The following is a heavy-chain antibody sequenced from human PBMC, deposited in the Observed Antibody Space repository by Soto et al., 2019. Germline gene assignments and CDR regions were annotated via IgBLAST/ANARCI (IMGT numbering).Heavy chain of an antibody. CDR3: ARIKLVEWFFINVDVYDMDV. Sequence: TGGSLRLSCVASGFSLGDYAVNWVRQAPGKGLEWVSFISSDSRTIYYADSVEGRFTVSRDNARNSVSLQMDSLRDEDAAVYYCARIKLVEWFFINVDVYDMDVWGQGTPVTVSS. V-gene: IGHV3-48*02. CDR2: ISSDSRTI. CDR1: GFSLGDYA. J-gene: IGHJ6*02. D-gene: IGHD3-3*01.